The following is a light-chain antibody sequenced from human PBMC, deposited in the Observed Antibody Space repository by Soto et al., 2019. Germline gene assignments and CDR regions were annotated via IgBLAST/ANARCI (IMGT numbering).Light chain of an antibody. J-gene: IGKJ1*01. CDR1: QGLVYSDGNTF. CDR3: VQGTHWPWT. V-gene: IGKV2-30*01. CDR2: QVS. Sequence: DVVMTQSTLSLSVTLGQPASISCRSSQGLVYSDGNTFLNWFHQRPGQSPRRLIYQVSNRDSGVPDRFSGSGSGTDYTLTISGVEAEDVGIYYCVQGTHWPWTFGQGTKVEIK.